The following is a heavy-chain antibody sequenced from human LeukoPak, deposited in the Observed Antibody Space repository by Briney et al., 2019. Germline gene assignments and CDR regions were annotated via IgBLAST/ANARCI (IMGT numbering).Heavy chain of an antibody. CDR3: ARENHYDFEGY. V-gene: IGHV3-69-1*01. Sequence: GGSLRLSCAASGFTFSTYNMNWVRQAPGKGLEWVSSISSSSNIYYADSVKGRFTISRDNAKNSLYLQMNSLRAEDTAVYYCARENHYDFEGYWGQGTLVTVSS. CDR2: ISSSSNI. CDR1: GFTFSTYN. D-gene: IGHD3-3*01. J-gene: IGHJ4*02.